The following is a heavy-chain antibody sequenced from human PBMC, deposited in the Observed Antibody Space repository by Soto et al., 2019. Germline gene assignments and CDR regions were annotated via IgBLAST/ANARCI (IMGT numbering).Heavy chain of an antibody. CDR2: ISAYNGNT. Sequence: GASVKVSCKASGYTFTSYGISWVRQAPGQGLEWMGWISAYNGNTNYAQKLQGRVTMTTDTSTSTAYMELRSLRSDDTAVYYCARKALRRIAAAGKDLDYWGQGTLVTVSS. J-gene: IGHJ4*02. CDR3: ARKALRRIAAAGKDLDY. D-gene: IGHD6-13*01. V-gene: IGHV1-18*01. CDR1: GYTFTSYG.